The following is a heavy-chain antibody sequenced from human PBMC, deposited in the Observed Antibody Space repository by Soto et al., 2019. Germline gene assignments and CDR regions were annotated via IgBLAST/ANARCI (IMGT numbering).Heavy chain of an antibody. D-gene: IGHD3-3*01. V-gene: IGHV1-46*01. CDR1: GYTFTDFY. Sequence: ASVKVSCKSSGYTFTDFYIHWVRQVPGQGLEWMGIINPSGSSTSYAQKFQGRVTMTRDTSTSTVYMELSSLRSEDTAVYYCERDLLRFTALTRGQTSYSYYYYGMDVWGQGTTVTVSS. CDR2: INPSGSST. CDR3: ERDLLRFTALTRGQTSYSYYYYGMDV. J-gene: IGHJ6*02.